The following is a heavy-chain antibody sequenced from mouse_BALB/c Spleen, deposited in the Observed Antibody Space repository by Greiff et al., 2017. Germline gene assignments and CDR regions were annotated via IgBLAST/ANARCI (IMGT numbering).Heavy chain of an antibody. J-gene: IGHJ3*01. CDR1: GYTFTNYW. CDR3: AREGTTRRPFAY. D-gene: IGHD2-14*01. V-gene: IGHV1-63*02. CDR2: IYPGGGYT. Sequence: QVQLKESGAELVRPGTSVKISCKASGYTFTNYWLGWVKQRPGHGLEWIGDIYPGGGYTNYNEKFKGKATFTADTSSNTAYMQLSSLTSEDSAVYYCAREGTTRRPFAYWGQGTLVTVSA.